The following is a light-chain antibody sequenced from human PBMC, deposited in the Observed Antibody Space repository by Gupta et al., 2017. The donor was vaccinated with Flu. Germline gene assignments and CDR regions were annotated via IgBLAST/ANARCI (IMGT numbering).Light chain of an antibody. CDR1: NSNIGPNY. CDR2: DNN. J-gene: IGLJ3*02. CDR3: GTWDHSLNNGRV. Sequence: QSVLTQPPSVSAAPGQKVTISCSGSNSNIGPNYVSCSQQLPGTAPNLLIYDNNKRPSGIPDRFSGSKSGTSATLGITGLQTGDEADYYCGTWDHSLNNGRVFGGGTKLTVL. V-gene: IGLV1-51*01.